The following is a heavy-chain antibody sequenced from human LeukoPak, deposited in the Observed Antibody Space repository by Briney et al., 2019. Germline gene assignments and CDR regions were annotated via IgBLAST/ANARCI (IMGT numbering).Heavy chain of an antibody. Sequence: GSLRLSCAASGFTFSDYYMSWIRQAPGKGLEWIGYIYYSGSTNYNPSLKSRVTISVDTSKNQFSLKLSPVTAADTAVYYCAKRGYSSSWYDDWFDPWGQGTLVTVSS. CDR3: AKRGYSSSWYDDWFDP. J-gene: IGHJ5*02. CDR2: IYYSGST. V-gene: IGHV4-59*01. CDR1: GFTFSDYY. D-gene: IGHD6-13*01.